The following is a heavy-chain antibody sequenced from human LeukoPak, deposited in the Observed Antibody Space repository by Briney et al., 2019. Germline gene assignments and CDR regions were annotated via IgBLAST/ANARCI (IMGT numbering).Heavy chain of an antibody. D-gene: IGHD2-21*02. CDR1: GGSISSYY. Sequence: SETLSLTCTVSGGSISSYYWSWIRQPPGKGLEWIGSLSYSGSTYYNPSLKSRVTISVDTSKNQFSLKLSSVTAADTAVYYCSRDRCGGDCSGAFDIWGQGTMVTVSS. CDR2: LSYSGST. CDR3: SRDRCGGDCSGAFDI. V-gene: IGHV4-59*01. J-gene: IGHJ3*02.